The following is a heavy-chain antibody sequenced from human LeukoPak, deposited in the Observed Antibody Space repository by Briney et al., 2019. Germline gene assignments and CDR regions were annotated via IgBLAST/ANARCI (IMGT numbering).Heavy chain of an antibody. D-gene: IGHD2-8*01. V-gene: IGHV3-30*01. CDR2: XXYXGSNK. CDR3: ARPLGYCTNGVCYYTPFDY. CDR1: XXXXXXXA. Sequence: LRXSCAAXXXXXXXXAMHWXRXAPGXGLXXVXXXXYXGSNKYYADSVKGRFTISRDNSKNTLYLQMNSLRAEDTAVYYCARPLGYCTNGVCYYTPFDYWGQGTLVTVSS. J-gene: IGHJ4*02.